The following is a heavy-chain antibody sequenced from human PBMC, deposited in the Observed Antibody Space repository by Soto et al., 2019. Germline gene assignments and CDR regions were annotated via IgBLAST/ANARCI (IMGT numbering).Heavy chain of an antibody. CDR1: RGSISSYY. D-gene: IGHD3-10*02. CDR3: PRHHPHYDVRSGPYEYCFLEV. J-gene: IGHJ6*03. CDR2: IYYSGST. Sequence: SGRLSLSCAVARGSISSYYWSWIRQPTGKGLEWIGYIYYSGSTNYNPSLKSRVTISVDTSKNELSLKLSSVTPAPPPVFYAPRHHPHYDVRSGPYEYCFLEVWVKGTSVTVS. V-gene: IGHV4-59*08.